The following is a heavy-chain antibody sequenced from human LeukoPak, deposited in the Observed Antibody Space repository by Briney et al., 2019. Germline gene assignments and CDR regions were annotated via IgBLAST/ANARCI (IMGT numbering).Heavy chain of an antibody. CDR2: ISHSGST. V-gene: IGHV4-34*01. CDR1: GGSFSGYY. CDR3: ARLAAAGTWSFDY. D-gene: IGHD6-13*01. J-gene: IGHJ4*02. Sequence: SETLSLTCAVYGGSFSGYYWSWIRQPPGKGLEWIGEISHSGSTNHNPSLKSRVTISVDTSKNQFSLKLSSVTAADTAVYYCARLAAAGTWSFDYWGQGTLVTVSS.